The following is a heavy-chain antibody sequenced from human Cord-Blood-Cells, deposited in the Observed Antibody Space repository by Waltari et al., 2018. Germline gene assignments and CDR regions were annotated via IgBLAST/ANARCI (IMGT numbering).Heavy chain of an antibody. Sequence: QVQLVQSGSELKNPGASVQVSCKASAYTFTSYAMNWVRQAPGQGLEWMGWVNTNTGNPTYAQGFTGRFVFSLDTSGSTAYMQISSLKAEDTAVYYCARDANGVCYYWGQGTLVTVSS. V-gene: IGHV7-4-1*02. CDR2: VNTNTGNP. D-gene: IGHD2-8*01. J-gene: IGHJ4*02. CDR3: ARDANGVCYY. CDR1: AYTFTSYA.